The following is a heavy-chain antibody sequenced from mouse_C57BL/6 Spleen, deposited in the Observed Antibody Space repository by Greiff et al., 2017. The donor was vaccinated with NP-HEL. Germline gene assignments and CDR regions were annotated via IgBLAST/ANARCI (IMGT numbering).Heavy chain of an antibody. D-gene: IGHD2-3*01. CDR3: ARHKGQYDGYYY. Sequence: EVQVVESGGDLVKPGGSLKLSCAASGFTFSSYGMSWVRQTPDKRLEWVATISSGGSYTYYPDSVKGRFTISRDNAKNTLYLQMSSLKSEDTAMYYCARHKGQYDGYYYWGQGTTLTVSS. V-gene: IGHV5-6*01. J-gene: IGHJ2*01. CDR2: ISSGGSYT. CDR1: GFTFSSYG.